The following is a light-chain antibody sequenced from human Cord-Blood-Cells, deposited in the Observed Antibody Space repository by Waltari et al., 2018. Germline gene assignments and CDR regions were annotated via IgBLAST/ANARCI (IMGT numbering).Light chain of an antibody. J-gene: IGKJ2*01. Sequence: ATQMTQSPSSLSASVGDRVPITCRASQGIRNDLGWYQQKPGKAPKLLIYAASSLQSGVPSRFSGSGSGTDFTLTISSLQPEDFATYYCLQDYNYPYTFGQGTKLEIK. V-gene: IGKV1-6*01. CDR3: LQDYNYPYT. CDR2: AAS. CDR1: QGIRND.